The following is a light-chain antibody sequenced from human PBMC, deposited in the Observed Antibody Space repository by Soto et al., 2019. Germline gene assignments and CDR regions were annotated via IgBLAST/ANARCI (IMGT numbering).Light chain of an antibody. J-gene: IGKJ3*01. Sequence: EIVMTQSPATLSVSPGEGATLSCRASQSVSSNLAWYQQKPGQAPRLLIYGASTRASGIPARFSGSGSGTEFTLTISSLQSEASALYYCQHYNSWPTFGPGTKVDVK. V-gene: IGKV3-15*01. CDR2: GAS. CDR3: QHYNSWPT. CDR1: QSVSSN.